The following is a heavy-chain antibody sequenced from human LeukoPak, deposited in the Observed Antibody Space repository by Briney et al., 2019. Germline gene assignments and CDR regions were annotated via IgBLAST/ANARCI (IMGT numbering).Heavy chain of an antibody. CDR1: GYTFTSYD. CDR3: ARGRTGSYYNPGDY. J-gene: IGHJ4*02. V-gene: IGHV1-8*01. CDR2: MNPNSGNT. D-gene: IGHD3-10*01. Sequence: ASVKVSCKASGYTFTSYDINWVRQATGQGLEWMGWMNPNSGNTGYAQKFQGRVTMTRNTSISTAYMELSSLGSEDTAVYYCARGRTGSYYNPGDYWGQGTLVTVSS.